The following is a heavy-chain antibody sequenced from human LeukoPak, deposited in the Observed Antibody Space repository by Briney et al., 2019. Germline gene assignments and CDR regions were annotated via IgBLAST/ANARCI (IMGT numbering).Heavy chain of an antibody. CDR2: ISYDGSDK. D-gene: IGHD3-22*01. CDR3: AYDSSGYYYTPGDY. Sequence: GGSLRLSCAASGFTFSSYGMHWVRQAPGTGLKWVAVISYDGSDKNYADSVKGRFTISRDNSKNTLYLQMNSLRAEDTAVYYCAYDSSGYYYTPGDYWGQGTLVTVSS. CDR1: GFTFSSYG. V-gene: IGHV3-30*18. J-gene: IGHJ4*02.